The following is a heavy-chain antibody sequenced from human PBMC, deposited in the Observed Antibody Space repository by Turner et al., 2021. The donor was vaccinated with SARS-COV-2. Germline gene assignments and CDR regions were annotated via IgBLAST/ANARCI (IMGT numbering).Heavy chain of an antibody. D-gene: IGHD6-13*01. CDR1: GYTFTRYY. CDR2: LNPNSGCT. V-gene: IGHV1-2*02. CDR3: ARGRRGGCSWYKFDY. Sequence: QVQLVQSGAEGRTPGASVKVSCKACGYTFTRYYMHWVRQPPGQGLAWMGWLNPNSGCTNYAQKLQGRSSVTSDTSICTAYMGLSRLRSDDTAVYYCARGRRGGCSWYKFDYWGQGTLVTVSS. J-gene: IGHJ4*02.